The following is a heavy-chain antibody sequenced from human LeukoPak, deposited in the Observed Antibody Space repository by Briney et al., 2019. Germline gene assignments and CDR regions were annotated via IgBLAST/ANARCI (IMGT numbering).Heavy chain of an antibody. D-gene: IGHD2-2*01. V-gene: IGHV4-34*01. Sequence: PSETLSLTCAVYGGSFSGHYWTWIRQAPGKGLEWIGESTHTGSTNYNPSLKSRVTISVDTSKNQFSLKLTSVSAADTAVYHCARGRTGAAALDFWGPGTQVTVSS. CDR2: STHTGST. CDR1: GGSFSGHY. J-gene: IGHJ4*02. CDR3: ARGRTGAAALDF.